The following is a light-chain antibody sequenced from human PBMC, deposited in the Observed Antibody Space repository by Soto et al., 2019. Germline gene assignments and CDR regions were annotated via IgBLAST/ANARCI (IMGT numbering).Light chain of an antibody. CDR2: GAS. CDR3: QHYYTSPPLF. CDR1: RNINRK. Sequence: EIVMTQSPATLSVSPGERATLSCRASRNINRKLAWYQQKPGQAPRLLISGASTRATGIPARFSGSGSGTELTLTIASLQSEVFEFFYWQHYYTSPPLFFGGGTKVEIK. V-gene: IGKV3-15*01. J-gene: IGKJ4*01.